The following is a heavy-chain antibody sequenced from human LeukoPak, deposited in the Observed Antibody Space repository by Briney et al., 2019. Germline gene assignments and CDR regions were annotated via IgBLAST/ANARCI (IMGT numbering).Heavy chain of an antibody. J-gene: IGHJ4*02. Sequence: GGSLRLSCAASGFTFSSYGMHWVRQAPGKGLEWVAFIRYDGSNKYYADSVKGRFTISRDNSKNTLYLQMNSLTPEDAAVYYCARGWGGSSWPFDYWGQGTLVTVSS. CDR2: IRYDGSNK. CDR3: ARGWGGSSWPFDY. V-gene: IGHV3-30*02. CDR1: GFTFSSYG. D-gene: IGHD6-13*01.